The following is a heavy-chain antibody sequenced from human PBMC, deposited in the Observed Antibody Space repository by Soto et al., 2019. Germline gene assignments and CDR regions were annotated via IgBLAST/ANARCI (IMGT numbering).Heavy chain of an antibody. CDR1: GFTFSSYG. CDR3: ATDRRNRWYSSGWYVNWYFDC. J-gene: IGHJ2*01. V-gene: IGHV3-30*03. Sequence: QVQLVESGGGVVQPGRSLRLSCAASGFTFSSYGMHWVRQAPGKGLEWVAVISYDGSNKYYADSVKGRFTISRDNSKNTLYLQMNNLRAEDTAVYYCATDRRNRWYSSGWYVNWYFDCWGRGTLVTVSS. CDR2: ISYDGSNK. D-gene: IGHD6-19*01.